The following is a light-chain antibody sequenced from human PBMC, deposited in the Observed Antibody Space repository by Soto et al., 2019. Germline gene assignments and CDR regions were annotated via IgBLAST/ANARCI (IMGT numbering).Light chain of an antibody. Sequence: QSALTQPRSVSGSPGQSVTISCSGNSSDVGGYDYVSWYQQHPGKAPKLMIYDVSKWPSGVHDRFSGSKSGSTASLTNSGLQAEDEADYYCCSYAGSYSYVFGTGTKVTVL. CDR1: SSDVGGYDY. CDR2: DVS. CDR3: CSYAGSYSYV. V-gene: IGLV2-11*01. J-gene: IGLJ1*01.